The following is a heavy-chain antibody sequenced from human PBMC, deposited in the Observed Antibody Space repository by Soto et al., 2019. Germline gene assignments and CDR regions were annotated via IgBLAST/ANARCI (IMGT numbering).Heavy chain of an antibody. CDR1: GYAISSGFY. J-gene: IGHJ4*02. Sequence: SETLSLTCDVSGYAISSGFYWAWIRQPPGKRLEWIGNIYFTGTTSYNPSLKTRVTMSVDTSKNQFSLRLSSVTAADTAVFYCARLRRIGMSGSTGDFWGQGTQVTVSS. D-gene: IGHD3-10*01. V-gene: IGHV4-38-2*01. CDR3: ARLRRIGMSGSTGDF. CDR2: IYFTGTT.